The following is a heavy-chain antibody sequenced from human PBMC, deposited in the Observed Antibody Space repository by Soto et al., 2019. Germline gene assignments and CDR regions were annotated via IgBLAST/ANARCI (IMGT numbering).Heavy chain of an antibody. J-gene: IGHJ3*02. D-gene: IGHD4-17*01. CDR3: AKDNTAGYGDYNDAFDI. V-gene: IGHV3-9*01. CDR1: GFTFDDYA. Sequence: AGGSLRLSCAASGFTFDDYAMHWVRQAPGKGLEWVSGISWNSGSIGYADSVKGRFTISRDNAKNSLYLQMNSLRAEDTALYYCAKDNTAGYGDYNDAFDIWGQGTMVTVSS. CDR2: ISWNSGSI.